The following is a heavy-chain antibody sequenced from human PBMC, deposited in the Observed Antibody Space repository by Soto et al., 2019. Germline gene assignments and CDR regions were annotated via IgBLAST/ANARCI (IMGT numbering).Heavy chain of an antibody. Sequence: QVQLVQSGAEVKKPGASVKVSCKASGYTFTGYYMHWVRQAPGQGLEWMGWINPNSGGTNYAQKFQGWVTMTRDTSISPAYMELSRLRSDDTAVYYCAREAVLVPAVLRSPLVSVSYGMDVWGQGTTVTVSS. CDR1: GYTFTGYY. D-gene: IGHD2-2*01. J-gene: IGHJ6*02. CDR3: AREAVLVPAVLRSPLVSVSYGMDV. V-gene: IGHV1-2*04. CDR2: INPNSGGT.